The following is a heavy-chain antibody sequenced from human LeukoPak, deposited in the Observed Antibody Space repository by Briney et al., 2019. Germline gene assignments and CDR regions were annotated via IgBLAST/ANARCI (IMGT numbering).Heavy chain of an antibody. Sequence: GGSLRLSCAAFGFTFSSYAMSWVRQAPGKGLEWVSAISGSGGSTCYADSVKGRFTISRDNSKNTLYLQMNSLRAEDTAVYYCAKVRWILPVAFDIWGQGTMVTVSS. CDR1: GFTFSSYA. CDR3: AKVRWILPVAFDI. D-gene: IGHD2-2*03. CDR2: ISGSGGST. V-gene: IGHV3-23*01. J-gene: IGHJ3*02.